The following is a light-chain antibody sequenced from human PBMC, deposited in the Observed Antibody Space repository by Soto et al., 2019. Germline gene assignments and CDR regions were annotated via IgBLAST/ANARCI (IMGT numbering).Light chain of an antibody. CDR2: WAS. CDR3: QQYYRTRA. J-gene: IGKJ1*01. CDR1: QSVLYSSNNKNY. Sequence: DIVMTQSPDSLAVSLGERATINCKSSQSVLYSSNNKNYLAWYQQKPGQPPKLLIYWASTRESGVPDRFSGSGSGTDFTLTISSLQAEDVAVYYCQQYYRTRAFGQGTKVEIK. V-gene: IGKV4-1*01.